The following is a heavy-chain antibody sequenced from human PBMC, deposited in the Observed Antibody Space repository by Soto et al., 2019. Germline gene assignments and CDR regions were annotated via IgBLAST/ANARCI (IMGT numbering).Heavy chain of an antibody. CDR1: GGTFSSYA. Sequence: SVKVSCKASGGTFSSYAISWVRQAPGQGLEWMGGIIPIFGTANYAQKFQGRVTITADKSTSTAYMELSSLRSEGTAVYYCAREGLVVVIDDHYCYYGSDDCGQGTTVIVSS. CDR3: AREGLVVVIDDHYCYYGSDD. D-gene: IGHD2-15*01. CDR2: IIPIFGTA. J-gene: IGHJ6*02. V-gene: IGHV1-69*06.